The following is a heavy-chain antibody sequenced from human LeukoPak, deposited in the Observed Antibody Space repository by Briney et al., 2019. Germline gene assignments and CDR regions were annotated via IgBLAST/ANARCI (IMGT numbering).Heavy chain of an antibody. CDR1: GFTFSSYA. CDR2: ISGSGGST. V-gene: IGHV3-23*01. Sequence: PGRSLRLSCAASGFTFSSYAMSWVRQAPGKGLEWVSAISGSGGSTYYADSVKGRFTISRDNSKNRLYLQMNSLRAEDTAVYYCARNFFSAGCSSTSCYEDIGVYWGQGTLVTVSS. J-gene: IGHJ4*02. D-gene: IGHD2-2*01. CDR3: ARNFFSAGCSSTSCYEDIGVY.